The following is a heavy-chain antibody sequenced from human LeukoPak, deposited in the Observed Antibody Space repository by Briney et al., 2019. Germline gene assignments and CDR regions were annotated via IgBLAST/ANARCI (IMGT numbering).Heavy chain of an antibody. Sequence: ASVKVSCKASGYTFTSYGISWVRQAPGQGLEWMGWNSAYNGNTNYAQKLQGRVTMTTDTSTSTAYMELRSLGSDDTAVYYCARVGVTYYDILTGYYPATNFDYWGQGTLVTVSS. CDR3: ARVGVTYYDILTGYYPATNFDY. CDR2: NSAYNGNT. J-gene: IGHJ4*02. CDR1: GYTFTSYG. D-gene: IGHD3-9*01. V-gene: IGHV1-18*01.